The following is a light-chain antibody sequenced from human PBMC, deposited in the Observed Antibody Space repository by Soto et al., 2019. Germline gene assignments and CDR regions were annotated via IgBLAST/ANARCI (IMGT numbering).Light chain of an antibody. V-gene: IGLV4-69*01. J-gene: IGLJ1*01. CDR2: LNSDGSH. CDR3: QTWGTGTNYV. CDR1: SGHSSYA. Sequence: QLVLTQSPSASASLGASVKLTCTLSSGHSSYAIAWHQQQPEKGPRYLMKLNSDGSHSKGDGIPDRFSGSSSGAERYLTISGLQSEDEADYYCQTWGTGTNYVFGTGTKLTVL.